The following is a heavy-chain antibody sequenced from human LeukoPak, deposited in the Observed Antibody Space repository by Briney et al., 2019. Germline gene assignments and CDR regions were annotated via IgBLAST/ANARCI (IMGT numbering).Heavy chain of an antibody. V-gene: IGHV3-74*01. Sequence: GGSLRLSCAASGFTFSSYWMHWVRQAPGKGLVWVSRVNSDGCGTSYADSVKGRFTISRDNAKNTLYLQMNSLRAEDTAVYYCARDGVATIDLEYWGQGTLFTVSS. D-gene: IGHD5-24*01. CDR3: ARDGVATIDLEY. J-gene: IGHJ4*02. CDR1: GFTFSSYW. CDR2: VNSDGCGT.